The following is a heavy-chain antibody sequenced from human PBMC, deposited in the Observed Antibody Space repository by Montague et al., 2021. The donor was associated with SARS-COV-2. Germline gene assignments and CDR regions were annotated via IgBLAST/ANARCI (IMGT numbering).Heavy chain of an antibody. V-gene: IGHV4-4*02. D-gene: IGHD4-11*01. Sequence: SETLSLTCAVSGVSITSTNWWSFVRQPPGKGLVWFGEFSYDGIATYNPPPKSRATISLDRSRNLFSLKLSSVTAADTAIYYCAGKVSTVPADYWGQGTLVTVS. CDR1: GVSITSTNW. CDR3: AGKVSTVPADY. CDR2: FSYDGIA. J-gene: IGHJ4*02.